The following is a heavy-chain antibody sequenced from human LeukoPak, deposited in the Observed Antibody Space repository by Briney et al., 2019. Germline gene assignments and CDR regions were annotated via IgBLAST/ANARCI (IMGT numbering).Heavy chain of an antibody. CDR2: IYYSGST. V-gene: IGHV4-39*01. D-gene: IGHD7-27*01. CDR1: GGSISSSGYY. Sequence: SETLSLTCTVSGGSISSSGYYWGSIRQPPGKGLEWIGSIYYSGSTYYNPSLKSRVTISVDTSKNQFSLRLSSVTAADTAVYYCARPLGPGAFDIWGQGTMVTVSS. J-gene: IGHJ3*02. CDR3: ARPLGPGAFDI.